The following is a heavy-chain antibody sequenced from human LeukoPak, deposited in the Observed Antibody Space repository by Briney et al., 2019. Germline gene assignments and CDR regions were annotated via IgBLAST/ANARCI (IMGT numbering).Heavy chain of an antibody. D-gene: IGHD3-10*01. V-gene: IGHV4-39*02. CDR2: IYYSGTT. CDR1: GGSISNSNYY. J-gene: IGHJ6*03. Sequence: SETLSLTCTVSGGSISNSNYYWGWIRQPPGKGLDWIGSIYYSGTTYYNPSLKSRVTISIDTSKNQFSLKLSSVTAADTAVYYCARDRGTMVRGLYYYMDVWGKGTTVTVSS. CDR3: ARDRGTMVRGLYYYMDV.